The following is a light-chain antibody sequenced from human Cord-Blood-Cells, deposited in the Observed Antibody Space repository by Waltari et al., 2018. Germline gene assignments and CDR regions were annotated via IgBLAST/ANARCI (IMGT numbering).Light chain of an antibody. CDR2: WAS. J-gene: IGKJ5*01. Sequence: DIVMTHSPDSLAVSLGERAPSNCKSSQRVLYSSNNKNYLAWYQQKPGQPPKLLIYWASTREAGVPDRFSGSGSGTDFTLTISSLQAEDVAVYYCQQYYSTPITFGQGTRLEIK. V-gene: IGKV4-1*01. CDR3: QQYYSTPIT. CDR1: QRVLYSSNNKNY.